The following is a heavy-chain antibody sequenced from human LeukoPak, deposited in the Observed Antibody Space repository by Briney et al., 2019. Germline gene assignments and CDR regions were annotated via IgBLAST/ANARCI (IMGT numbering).Heavy chain of an antibody. J-gene: IGHJ4*02. Sequence: SQTLSLTCAISGDSVSSNSAAWNWLRQSPSRGLEWLGRTYYRSKWYNDYAVSVKSPITINPDTSKNQFSLQLNSVTPEDTAVYYCAREDCSGGSCYPPRGPLDYWGQGTLVTVSS. CDR2: TYYRSKWYN. CDR3: AREDCSGGSCYPPRGPLDY. D-gene: IGHD2-15*01. CDR1: GDSVSSNSAA. V-gene: IGHV6-1*01.